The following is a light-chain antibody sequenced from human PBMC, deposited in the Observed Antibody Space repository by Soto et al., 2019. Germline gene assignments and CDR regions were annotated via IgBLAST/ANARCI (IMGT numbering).Light chain of an antibody. V-gene: IGLV2-14*03. Sequence: QSALTQPASVSGSPGQSITISCTGTSSDIGAYNFVSWYQQHPGKAPTLMLYDVNIRPSGVSNRFSGSKSGNTASLTISGLQAEDEADYYCTSLTTSTTMIFGGGTKVTVL. CDR3: TSLTTSTTMI. CDR2: DVN. CDR1: SSDIGAYNF. J-gene: IGLJ2*01.